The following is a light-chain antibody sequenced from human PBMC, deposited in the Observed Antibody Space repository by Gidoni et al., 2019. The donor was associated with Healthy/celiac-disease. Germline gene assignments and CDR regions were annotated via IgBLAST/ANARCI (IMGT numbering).Light chain of an antibody. V-gene: IGKV3-15*01. Sequence: EIVMTQSPATLSVSPGERATLSCRASQSVSSNVAWYQQKPGQAPRLLIYCASTRATGIPARFSGSGSGTEVTLTISSLQSEDFAVYYCQQDNNWPWTFGQGTKVEIK. CDR3: QQDNNWPWT. CDR2: CAS. CDR1: QSVSSN. J-gene: IGKJ1*01.